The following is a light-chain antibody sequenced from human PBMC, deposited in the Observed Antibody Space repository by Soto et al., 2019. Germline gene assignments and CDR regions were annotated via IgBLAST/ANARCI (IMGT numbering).Light chain of an antibody. CDR1: QSVSSNY. J-gene: IGKJ4*01. V-gene: IGKV3-20*01. Sequence: EIVLTPSPGTLSLSPGERATLSCRASQSVSSNYLAWYQQKPGQAPRLLIYGASSRATGIPDRFSGSGSGTDFTLTISRPEPEDFAVYYCQQYGSSLLTFGGGTKVEIK. CDR2: GAS. CDR3: QQYGSSLLT.